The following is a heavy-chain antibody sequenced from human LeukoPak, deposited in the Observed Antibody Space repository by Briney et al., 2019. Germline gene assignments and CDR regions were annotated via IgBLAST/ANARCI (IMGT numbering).Heavy chain of an antibody. Sequence: VGSLRLSCAASGFTFSSYGTHWVRQAPGKGLEWVAVIWYDGSNKYYADSVKGRFTISRDNSKNTLYLQMNSLRAEDTAVYYCAKEGSYPFDYWGQGTLVTVSS. CDR3: AKEGSYPFDY. D-gene: IGHD3-16*02. J-gene: IGHJ4*02. CDR2: IWYDGSNK. CDR1: GFTFSSYG. V-gene: IGHV3-33*06.